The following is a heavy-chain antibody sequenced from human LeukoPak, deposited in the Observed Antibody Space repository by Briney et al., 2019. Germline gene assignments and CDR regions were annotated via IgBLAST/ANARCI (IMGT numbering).Heavy chain of an antibody. V-gene: IGHV4-39*01. CDR1: GGSVSSSSYY. CDR3: ARHGPAARVYYYGMDV. CDR2: IYYSGST. J-gene: IGHJ6*02. D-gene: IGHD2-2*01. Sequence: SETLSLTCTVSGGSVSSSSYYWGWIRQPPGKGLEWIGSIYYSGSTYYNPSLKSRVTISVDTSKNQFSLKLSSVTAADTAVYYCARHGPAARVYYYGMDVWGQGTTVTVSS.